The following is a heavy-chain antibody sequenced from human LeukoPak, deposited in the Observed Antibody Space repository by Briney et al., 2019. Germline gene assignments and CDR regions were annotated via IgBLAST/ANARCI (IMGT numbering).Heavy chain of an antibody. CDR1: GYTFTSYY. Sequence: GASVKVSCKASGYTFTSYYMHWVRQAPGQGLEWMGIINPSGGSTSYAQKFQGRVTMTRDTSTSTVYMELSSLRSEDTAVYYCARDIRGERGYDFGPGAEGFDYWGQGTPVTVSS. J-gene: IGHJ4*02. D-gene: IGHD5-18*01. V-gene: IGHV1-46*01. CDR2: INPSGGST. CDR3: ARDIRGERGYDFGPGAEGFDY.